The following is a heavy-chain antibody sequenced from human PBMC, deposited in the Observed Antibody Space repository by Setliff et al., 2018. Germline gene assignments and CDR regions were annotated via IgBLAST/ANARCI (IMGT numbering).Heavy chain of an antibody. CDR2: IYTSWST. V-gene: IGHV4-61*09. CDR3: ARLSGFLYMDV. J-gene: IGHJ6*03. CDR1: GGSISNTYYY. Sequence: LSLTCTVSGGSISNTYYYWSWIRQPAGKGLEWIGHIYTSWSTNYNPSLKSRVTISVDTSKNQFSLKLSSVTAADTAVYYCARLSGFLYMDVWGTGTTVTVSS. D-gene: IGHD3-3*01.